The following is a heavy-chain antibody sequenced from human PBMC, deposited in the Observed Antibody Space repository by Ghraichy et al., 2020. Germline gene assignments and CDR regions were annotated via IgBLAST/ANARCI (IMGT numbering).Heavy chain of an antibody. CDR1: GGSISSYY. Sequence: SETLSLTCTVSGGSISSYYWSWIRQPPGKGLEWIGYIYYSGSTNYNPSLKSRVTISVDTSKNQFSLKLSSVTAADTAVYYCARDEEGGMDVWGQGTTVTVSS. CDR2: IYYSGST. J-gene: IGHJ6*02. CDR3: ARDEEGGMDV. V-gene: IGHV4-59*01.